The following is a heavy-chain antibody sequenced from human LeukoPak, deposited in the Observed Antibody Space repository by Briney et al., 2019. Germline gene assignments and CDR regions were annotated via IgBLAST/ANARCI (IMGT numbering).Heavy chain of an antibody. CDR3: ARDREGLAYFDY. D-gene: IGHD3/OR15-3a*01. V-gene: IGHV1-2*02. CDR1: GYTFTGKF. CDR2: IGPNSGGT. J-gene: IGHJ4*02. Sequence: GASVKVSCKASGYTFTGKFMHWVRQAPGQGLEWMGWIGPNSGGTDYAQKFRGRVTMTRDTSTSTAYMDLSRLISGDTAVYYCARDREGLAYFDYWGQGTLVTVSS.